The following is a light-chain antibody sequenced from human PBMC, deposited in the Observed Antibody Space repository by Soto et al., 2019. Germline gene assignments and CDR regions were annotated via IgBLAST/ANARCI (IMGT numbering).Light chain of an antibody. CDR1: QGVSSSY. Sequence: MVLTQSPGTLSLCAGERATVSCRSSQGVSSSYLAWYQQKPGQAPRLXIYGASSRAAGIPDRFSGSGSGTDFTLTISRLEPEDFAVYYCQQYGNSPSTFGQGTKVDIK. CDR3: QQYGNSPST. J-gene: IGKJ1*01. CDR2: GAS. V-gene: IGKV3-20*01.